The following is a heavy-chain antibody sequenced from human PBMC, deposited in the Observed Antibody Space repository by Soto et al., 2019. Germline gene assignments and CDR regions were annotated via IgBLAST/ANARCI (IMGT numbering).Heavy chain of an antibody. Sequence: ASVKVSCKASGYTFTSYAMHWVRQAPGQRLEWMGWINAGKGNTKYSQKFQGRVTITRDTSASTAYMELSGLRSEDTAVYYCARETPFYCSSTSCYKHYYHYGMDVWGQGTTVTVSS. V-gene: IGHV1-3*01. CDR2: INAGKGNT. CDR1: GYTFTSYA. CDR3: ARETPFYCSSTSCYKHYYHYGMDV. J-gene: IGHJ6*02. D-gene: IGHD2-2*02.